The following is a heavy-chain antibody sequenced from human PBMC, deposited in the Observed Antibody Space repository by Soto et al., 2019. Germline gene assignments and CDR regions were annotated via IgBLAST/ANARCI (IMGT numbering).Heavy chain of an antibody. J-gene: IGHJ6*02. D-gene: IGHD2-21*02. Sequence: SGPTLVNPTQTLTLTCTVAGFSLSTGGMGVGWIRQPPGKALEWLALIYWDGDRRYSPSLMNRLTIAKDTSKNQVVLTMTNMDPVDTATYYCVHSRFGGDCLQSYSSHYYYGMDIWGQGTTVTVSS. CDR2: IYWDGDR. V-gene: IGHV2-5*02. CDR3: VHSRFGGDCLQSYSSHYYYGMDI. CDR1: GFSLSTGGMG.